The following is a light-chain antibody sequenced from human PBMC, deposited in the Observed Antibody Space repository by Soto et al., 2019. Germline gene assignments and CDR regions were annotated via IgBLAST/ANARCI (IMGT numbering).Light chain of an antibody. J-gene: IGLJ2*01. CDR2: EVS. CDR1: SSENY. V-gene: IGLV2-8*01. Sequence: QSALTQPPSASGSPGQSVTISCTGTSSENYVSWYQQHPGKAPKLMIYEVSKRPSGVPDRFSGSKSGNTASLTVSGLQAEDEADYYCSSDVGRSVLFGGGTKLTVL. CDR3: SSDVGRSVL.